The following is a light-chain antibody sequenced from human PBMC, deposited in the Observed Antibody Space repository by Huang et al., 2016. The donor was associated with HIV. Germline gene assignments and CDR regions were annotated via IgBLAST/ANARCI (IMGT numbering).Light chain of an antibody. Sequence: DIQLTQSPVSLSVSVGDRVTISCQSSHDIRNFLNWYQQKPGKAPKLLIYEASYLQTGVPSRFSASGSGTDFTLTISSLHPEDLATYFCQQYESVPLTCGGGTKVQIK. CDR2: EAS. CDR3: QQYESVPLT. V-gene: IGKV1-33*01. CDR1: HDIRNF. J-gene: IGKJ4*01.